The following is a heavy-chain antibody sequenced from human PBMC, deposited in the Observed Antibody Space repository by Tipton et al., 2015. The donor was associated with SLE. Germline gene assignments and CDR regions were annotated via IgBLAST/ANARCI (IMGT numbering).Heavy chain of an antibody. CDR3: ASEVAVAGRHYYYYMDV. J-gene: IGHJ6*03. V-gene: IGHV4-61*02. D-gene: IGHD6-19*01. CDR2: IYTSGST. CDR1: GGSISSGSYY. Sequence: TLSLTCTVSGGSISSGSYYWSWIRQPAGKGLEWIGRIYTSGSTNYNPSLKGRVTISVDTSKNQFSLKLSSVTAADTAVYYCASEVAVAGRHYYYYMDVWGKGTTVTVSS.